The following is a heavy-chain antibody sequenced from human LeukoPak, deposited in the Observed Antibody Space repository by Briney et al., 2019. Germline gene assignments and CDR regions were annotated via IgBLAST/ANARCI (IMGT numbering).Heavy chain of an antibody. CDR2: INSDGSST. CDR1: GFTFSSYW. CDR3: ARSEYSYGYFDY. D-gene: IGHD5-18*01. Sequence: GGSLRLSCAASGFTFSSYWMHWVRQAPGKGLVWVSRINSDGSSTSYADSVKGRFTISRDNAKNTLYLQMNSLRAEDTAVYYCARSEYSYGYFDYWGQGTLVTVSS. V-gene: IGHV3-74*01. J-gene: IGHJ4*02.